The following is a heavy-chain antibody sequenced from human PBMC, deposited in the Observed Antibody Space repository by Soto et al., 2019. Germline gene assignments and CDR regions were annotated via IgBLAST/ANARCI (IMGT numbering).Heavy chain of an antibody. V-gene: IGHV3-7*01. Sequence: GGSLRLSCAASGFTFSSFWMNWVRQAPGKGLEWVANIKQDGSERDYVDSVKGRFTISRDNAKNSLYLQISSLRAEDTAVYYCARDGAYDYGWVNFYNDYWGQGTLVTVSS. J-gene: IGHJ4*02. D-gene: IGHD3-10*01. CDR2: IKQDGSER. CDR1: GFTFSSFW. CDR3: ARDGAYDYGWVNFYNDY.